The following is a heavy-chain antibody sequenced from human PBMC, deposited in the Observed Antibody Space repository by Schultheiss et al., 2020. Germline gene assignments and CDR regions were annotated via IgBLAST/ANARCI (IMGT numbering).Heavy chain of an antibody. J-gene: IGHJ6*02. Sequence: GGSLRLSCAASGFTVSSNYMSWVRQAPGKGLEWVSYISGVGTTIYYADSVKGRFTISRDNAKQSLFLQMNSLRDEDTAVYYCARDQSSGWYTYYGLDVWGQGTTVTVSS. CDR1: GFTVSSNY. D-gene: IGHD6-13*01. V-gene: IGHV3-48*02. CDR3: ARDQSSGWYTYYGLDV. CDR2: ISGVGTTI.